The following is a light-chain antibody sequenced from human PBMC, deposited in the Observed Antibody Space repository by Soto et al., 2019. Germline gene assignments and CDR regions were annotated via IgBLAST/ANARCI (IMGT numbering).Light chain of an antibody. CDR3: CSYAGTTTWV. CDR2: GVT. Sequence: QTVVTQPASVSGSPGQSITISCTGTSSDIGSHNFVSWYQQRPGKAPKLMIFGVTKRPSGVSNRFSASKSGNTASLTISGVQAEDEADYYCCSYAGTTTWVFGGGTKLTVL. CDR1: SSDIGSHNF. V-gene: IGLV2-23*02. J-gene: IGLJ3*02.